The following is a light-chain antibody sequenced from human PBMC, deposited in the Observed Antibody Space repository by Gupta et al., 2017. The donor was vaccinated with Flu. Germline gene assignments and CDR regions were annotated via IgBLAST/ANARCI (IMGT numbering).Light chain of an antibody. V-gene: IGLV2-11*01. CDR3: CSSVATDNVL. Sequence: APKLILYDVSERPAGVPDRFSGSKSGSTASLTISGLQAEDEADYYCCSSVATDNVLFGRGTPLTVL. J-gene: IGLJ7*01. CDR2: DVS.